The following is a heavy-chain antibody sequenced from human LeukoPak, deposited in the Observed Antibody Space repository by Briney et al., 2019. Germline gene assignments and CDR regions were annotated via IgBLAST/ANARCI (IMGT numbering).Heavy chain of an antibody. V-gene: IGHV4-61*01. Sequence: SETLSLTCTVSGGSISSGSYYWSWIRQPPGKGLEWIGYIYYSGSTNYNPSLKSRVTISVDTSKNQFSLKLSSVTAADTAVYYCARTGYGDPPEPYYFDYWGQGTLVTVSS. CDR1: GGSISSGSYY. CDR3: ARTGYGDPPEPYYFDY. J-gene: IGHJ4*02. D-gene: IGHD4-17*01. CDR2: IYYSGST.